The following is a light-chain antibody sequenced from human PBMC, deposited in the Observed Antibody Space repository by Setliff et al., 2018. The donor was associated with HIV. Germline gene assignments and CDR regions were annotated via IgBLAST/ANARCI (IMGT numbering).Light chain of an antibody. CDR3: NSYSRTTDYV. J-gene: IGLJ1*01. CDR1: TSDVGGYNF. V-gene: IGLV2-11*01. Sequence: QSALTQPRSVSGSPGQSVTISCTGTTSDVGGYNFVSWYQHHPGKAPKLVIFEVSNRPSGVPDRFSGSKSGNTASLTISGLQSDDEADYYCNSYSRTTDYVFGTGTKVTVL. CDR2: EVS.